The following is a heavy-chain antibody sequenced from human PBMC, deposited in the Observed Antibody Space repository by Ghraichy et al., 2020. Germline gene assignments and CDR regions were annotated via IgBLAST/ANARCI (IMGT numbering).Heavy chain of an antibody. CDR3: ARDTTVTQGGLDI. V-gene: IGHV3-53*01. CDR1: GFTVSSAY. CDR2: IYIDGGT. D-gene: IGHD4-17*01. Sequence: GESLNISCAASGFTVSSAYMTWVRQAPGKGLEWVSVIYIDGGTYYTDSVKGRFTISRDSSRNTVYLQMNSLRAEDTAVYYCARDTTVTQGGLDIWGQGTMVTVSS. J-gene: IGHJ3*02.